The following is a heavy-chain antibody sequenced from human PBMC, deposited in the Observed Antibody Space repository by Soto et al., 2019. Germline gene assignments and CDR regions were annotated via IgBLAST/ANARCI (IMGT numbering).Heavy chain of an antibody. Sequence: ETLSLTCSVSGGSINTYYWSWIRQPPGKGLEWIGNIFYSGTTYYNPSLKSRVTISVDTSKNQFSLKLTSVTAADTAVYYCARDKITGLFDYWGQGTLVTVSS. D-gene: IGHD2-8*02. CDR3: ARDKITGLFDY. V-gene: IGHV4-59*06. CDR1: GGSINTYY. J-gene: IGHJ4*02. CDR2: IFYSGTT.